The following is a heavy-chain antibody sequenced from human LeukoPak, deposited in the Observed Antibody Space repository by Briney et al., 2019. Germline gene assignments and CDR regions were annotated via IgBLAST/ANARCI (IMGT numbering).Heavy chain of an antibody. J-gene: IGHJ4*02. Sequence: SETLSLTCAVYGGSFSGYYWSWIRQPPGKGLEWIGEINHSGSTNYNPSLKSRVTISVDTSKNQLSLKLSSVTAADTAVYYCARGYCSGGSCRRGLRNYFDYWGQGTLVTVSS. CDR2: INHSGST. D-gene: IGHD2-15*01. CDR3: ARGYCSGGSCRRGLRNYFDY. V-gene: IGHV4-34*01. CDR1: GGSFSGYY.